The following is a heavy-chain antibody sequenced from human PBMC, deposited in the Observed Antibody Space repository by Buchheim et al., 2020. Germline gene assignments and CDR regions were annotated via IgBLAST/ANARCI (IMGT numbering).Heavy chain of an antibody. Sequence: QLQLQESGSGLVKPSQTLSLTCAVSGGSISSGGYSWSWIRQPPGKGLEWIGYIYHSGSTYYNPSLKSRVTISVERSKNQFSLKLSSVTAADTAVYYCTRTLGYCSGGSCYSCWFDPWGQGTL. J-gene: IGHJ5*02. CDR3: TRTLGYCSGGSCYSCWFDP. V-gene: IGHV4-30-2*01. CDR2: IYHSGST. D-gene: IGHD2-15*01. CDR1: GGSISSGGYS.